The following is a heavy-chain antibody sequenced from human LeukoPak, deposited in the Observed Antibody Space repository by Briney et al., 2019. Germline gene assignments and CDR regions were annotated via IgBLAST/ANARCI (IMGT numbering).Heavy chain of an antibody. CDR2: INIDESST. CDR1: GLTFSNYW. J-gene: IGHJ6*02. V-gene: IGHV3-74*01. D-gene: IGHD3-22*01. Sequence: GGSLRLSCAVSGLTFSNYWMHWVRQAPGKGLLWVSRINIDESSTSYADPVKGRFTISRDNAKNTVYLQMNSLRVDDTAVYYCARAYYYDSSGRMDVWGQGTTVTVSS. CDR3: ARAYYYDSSGRMDV.